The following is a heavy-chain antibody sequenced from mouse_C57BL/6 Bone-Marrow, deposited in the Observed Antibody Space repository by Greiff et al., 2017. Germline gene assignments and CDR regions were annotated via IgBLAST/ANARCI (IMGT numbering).Heavy chain of an antibody. CDR3: DRGRGY. Sequence: ESGPGFVKPSQSLSLTCSVSGYSITSGYYSNWLRHFPGNQLEWMGYISDDGSTNYHPSLKNRISISRDTSKNKFFLKLNAVTTEDTATYYCDRGRGYWGQGTTLTVSS. J-gene: IGHJ2*01. CDR1: GYSITSGYY. V-gene: IGHV3-6*01. CDR2: ISDDGST.